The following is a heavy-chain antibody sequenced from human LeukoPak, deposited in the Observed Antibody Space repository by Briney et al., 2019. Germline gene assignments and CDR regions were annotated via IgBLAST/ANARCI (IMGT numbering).Heavy chain of an antibody. CDR1: GFTFSSYS. V-gene: IGHV3-21*01. D-gene: IGHD2-15*01. CDR3: ARDLSGPSLY. CDR2: FTSGSRSI. J-gene: IGHJ4*02. Sequence: AGGSLRLSCAASGFTFSSYSMTWVRQAPGKGLEWVSSFTSGSRSIYYADSVKGRFTISRDDAKKSLYLQMNSLRAEDTAIYYCARDLSGPSLYWGQGTLVTASS.